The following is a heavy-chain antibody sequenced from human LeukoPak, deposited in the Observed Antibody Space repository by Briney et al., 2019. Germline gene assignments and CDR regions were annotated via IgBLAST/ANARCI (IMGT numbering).Heavy chain of an antibody. V-gene: IGHV3-30-3*01. CDR3: ARPHSSGYEAPDHDAFDI. Sequence: GGSLRLSCAASGFTFSSYAMHWVRQAPGKGLEWVAVISYDGSNKYYADSVKGRFTISRDNSKNTLYLQMNSLRAEGTAVYYCARPHSSGYEAPDHDAFDIWGQGTMVTVSS. CDR2: ISYDGSNK. J-gene: IGHJ3*02. D-gene: IGHD3-22*01. CDR1: GFTFSSYA.